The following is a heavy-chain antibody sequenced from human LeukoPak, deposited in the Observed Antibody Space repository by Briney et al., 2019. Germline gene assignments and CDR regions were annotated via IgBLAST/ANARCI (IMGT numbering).Heavy chain of an antibody. Sequence: QTGGSLRLSCAASGFTFSSYAMSWVRQAPGKGLEWVSSISGSGDGTYYADSVKGRITISRDNSKNTLYLQMNTLGAEDTAVYYRAKPPPGYSSPLDVWGQGTTVTVSS. J-gene: IGHJ6*02. CDR1: GFTFSSYA. CDR2: ISGSGDGT. CDR3: AKPPPGYSSPLDV. V-gene: IGHV3-23*01. D-gene: IGHD6-13*01.